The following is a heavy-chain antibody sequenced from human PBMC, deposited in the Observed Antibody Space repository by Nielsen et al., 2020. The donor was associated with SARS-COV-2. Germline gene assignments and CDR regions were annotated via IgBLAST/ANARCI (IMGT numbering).Heavy chain of an antibody. D-gene: IGHD4-17*01. CDR2: TYYRSKWYN. Sequence: SQTLSLTCAISGDRVSSSSAAWNWIRQSPSRGLEWLGRTYYRSKWYNDYAVSAKSRITINPDTSKNQFSLHLNSVTPEDTAVYYCARARGAYGDYYYYYYTDVWGKGTTVTV. CDR3: ARARGAYGDYYYYYYTDV. CDR1: GDRVSSSSAA. J-gene: IGHJ6*03. V-gene: IGHV6-1*01.